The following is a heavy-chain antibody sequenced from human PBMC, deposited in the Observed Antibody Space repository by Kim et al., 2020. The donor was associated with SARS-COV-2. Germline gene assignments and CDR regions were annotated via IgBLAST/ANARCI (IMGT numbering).Heavy chain of an antibody. V-gene: IGHV4-39*07. Sequence: SETLSLTCTVSGGSISSSSYYWGWIRQPPGKGLEWIGSIYYSGSTYYNPSLKSRVTISVDTSKNQFSLKLSSVTAADTAVYYCARVCTNYYDSSGYYYFDYWGQGTLVTVSS. CDR2: IYYSGST. CDR1: GGSISSSSYY. CDR3: ARVCTNYYDSSGYYYFDY. D-gene: IGHD3-22*01. J-gene: IGHJ4*02.